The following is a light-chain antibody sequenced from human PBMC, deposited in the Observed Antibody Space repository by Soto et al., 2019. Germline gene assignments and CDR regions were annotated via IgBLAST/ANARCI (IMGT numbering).Light chain of an antibody. CDR3: QQYNTVSPHT. Sequence: DIQMTQSPSTLSASVGDRVTITCRASQSITYWLAWYQQKPGQAPKLLIYKASNLESGVPSRFSGSGSGTVFTLTISSLQPDDFATYYCQQYNTVSPHTFGQGTKLQIK. CDR2: KAS. CDR1: QSITYW. V-gene: IGKV1-5*03. J-gene: IGKJ2*01.